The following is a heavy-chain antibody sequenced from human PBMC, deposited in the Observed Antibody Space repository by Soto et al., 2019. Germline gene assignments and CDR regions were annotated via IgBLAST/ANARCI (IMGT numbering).Heavy chain of an antibody. D-gene: IGHD6-13*01. Sequence: SETLSLTCTVSGGSISSNYWTWIRQPPGKGLEWVGYVYNSGSTNYNSSLKSRVTISEDTSKSQFSLKVNSMTAADTAVYYCARYRREAVAGYTLDNWGQGILVTVSS. CDR2: VYNSGST. V-gene: IGHV4-59*01. CDR3: ARYRREAVAGYTLDN. CDR1: GGSISSNY. J-gene: IGHJ4*02.